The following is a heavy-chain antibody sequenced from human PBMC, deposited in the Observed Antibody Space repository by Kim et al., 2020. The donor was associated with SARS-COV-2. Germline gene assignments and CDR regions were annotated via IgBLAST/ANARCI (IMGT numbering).Heavy chain of an antibody. V-gene: IGHV1-46*01. J-gene: IGHJ3*02. Sequence: ASVKVSCKASGYTFTSYYMHWVRQAPGQGLEWMGIINPSGGSTSYAQKFQGRVTMTRDTSTSTVYMELSSLRSEDTAVYYCARVVGYCSSTSCYGGYCSGGSCYGAFDIWGQGTMVTVSS. CDR3: ARVVGYCSSTSCYGGYCSGGSCYGAFDI. CDR1: GYTFTSYY. D-gene: IGHD2-2*01. CDR2: INPSGGST.